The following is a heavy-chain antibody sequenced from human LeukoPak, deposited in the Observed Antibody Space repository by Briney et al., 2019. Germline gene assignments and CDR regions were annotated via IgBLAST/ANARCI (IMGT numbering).Heavy chain of an antibody. CDR2: ISDNGGTT. CDR3: AKTSHCDS. Sequence: PGGSLRLSCAASGFTFSSYALSWVRQAPGKGLEWVSAISDNGGTTFYADSVKGRFTITRDNSKNTLYLQMNSLRADDTAVYYCAKTSHCDSWGQGTLVTVSS. J-gene: IGHJ4*02. CDR1: GFTFSSYA. V-gene: IGHV3-23*01. D-gene: IGHD2-2*01.